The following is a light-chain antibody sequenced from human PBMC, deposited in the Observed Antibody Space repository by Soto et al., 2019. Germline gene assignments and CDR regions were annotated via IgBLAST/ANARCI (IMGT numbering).Light chain of an antibody. CDR1: RSIDDW. V-gene: IGKV1-5*03. Sequence: PMTQSPSTLSASVGDTVTITCRASRSIDDWLAWYQQRPGKAPKLLIYKASNLESGVPSRFSGSGFGTEFTLTISSLQPDDFATYYCQQYINYSWTFGPGTKVEI. CDR3: QQYINYSWT. CDR2: KAS. J-gene: IGKJ1*01.